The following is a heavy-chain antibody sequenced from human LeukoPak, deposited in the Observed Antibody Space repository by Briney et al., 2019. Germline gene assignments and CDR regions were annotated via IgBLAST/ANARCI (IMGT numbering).Heavy chain of an antibody. Sequence: SETLSLTCTVSGGSISSYYWNWIRQSPGKRLEWIGYIYHSGNINYNPSLKSRVTISVDTSKNHFSLNLRSVTAADTAIYFCARETVSGDYYHYMDVWGKGTTVTVSS. CDR1: GGSISSYY. J-gene: IGHJ6*03. D-gene: IGHD1-26*01. CDR2: IYHSGNI. CDR3: ARETVSGDYYHYMDV. V-gene: IGHV4-59*01.